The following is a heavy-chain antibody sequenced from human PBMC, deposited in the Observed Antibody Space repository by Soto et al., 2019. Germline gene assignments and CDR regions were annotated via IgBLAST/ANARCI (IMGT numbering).Heavy chain of an antibody. J-gene: IGHJ6*01. CDR3: AKDRRVRGFNGMDV. Sequence: QVQLVESGGGVVQPGRSLRLSCAASGFTFTSYGMHWVRQAPGKGLEWVAVISDDGGNKDYADSVKCRFTISRDNSKNTLYLQMNRLRAEDTAVYYCAKDRRVRGFNGMDVWGQGTTVTVSS. V-gene: IGHV3-30*18. CDR1: GFTFTSYG. CDR2: ISDDGGNK. D-gene: IGHD3-10*01.